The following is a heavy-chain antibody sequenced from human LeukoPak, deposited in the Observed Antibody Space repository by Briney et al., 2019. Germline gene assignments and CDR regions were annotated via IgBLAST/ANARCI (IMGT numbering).Heavy chain of an antibody. CDR2: ISWHSGSI. J-gene: IGHJ6*03. CDR1: GFTFDDYA. CDR3: AKQSSVTTADYMDV. D-gene: IGHD4-17*01. Sequence: QPGGSLRLSCAASGFTFDDYAMHWVRQAPGKGLEWVSGISWHSGSISYADSVKGRFTISRDNAKNSLYLQMNSLRAEDTAVYYCAKQSSVTTADYMDVWGKGTTVTVSS. V-gene: IGHV3-9*01.